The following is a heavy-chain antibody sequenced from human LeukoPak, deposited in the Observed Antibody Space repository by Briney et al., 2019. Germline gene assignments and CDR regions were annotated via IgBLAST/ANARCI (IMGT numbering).Heavy chain of an antibody. D-gene: IGHD6-13*01. J-gene: IGHJ4*02. V-gene: IGHV3-7*04. CDR2: IKEDGRAK. Sequence: PGGSLRLSCAASGFTFDNYLMSWVRQIPGKGLEWVANIKEDGRAKYYVDSVRGRFIISRDNAKNALYLQMDSLRAEDTAVYYCARDRESNWFPYLDSWGRGTLVTVSS. CDR3: ARDRESNWFPYLDS. CDR1: GFTFDNYL.